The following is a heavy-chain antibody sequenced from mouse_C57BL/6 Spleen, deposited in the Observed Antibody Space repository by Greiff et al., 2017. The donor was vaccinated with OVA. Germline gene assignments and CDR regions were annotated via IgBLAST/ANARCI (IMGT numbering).Heavy chain of an antibody. V-gene: IGHV1-26*01. CDR1: GYTFTDYY. J-gene: IGHJ2*01. CDR3: ARRGFYDGYYVDY. CDR2: INPNNGGT. Sequence: VQLQQSGPELVKPGASVKISCKASGYTFTDYYMNWVKQSHGKSLEWIGDINPNNGGTSYNQKFKGKATLTVDKSSSTAYMELRSLTSEDSAVYYCARRGFYDGYYVDYWGQGTTLTVSS. D-gene: IGHD2-3*01.